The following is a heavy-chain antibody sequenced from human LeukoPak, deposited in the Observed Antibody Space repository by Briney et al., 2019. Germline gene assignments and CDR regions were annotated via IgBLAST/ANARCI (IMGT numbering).Heavy chain of an antibody. V-gene: IGHV4-34*01. CDR1: GGSFSGYF. CDR3: AKDGGVYGEIYYYYYMDV. CDR2: INHRATT. D-gene: IGHD4/OR15-4a*01. Sequence: PSETLSLTCAVYGGSFSGYFWTWIRQSPGKGLEWIGEINHRATTDYNPSLKSRVSLSVDTSKNQFSLKLTSVTAADTAVYYCAKDGGVYGEIYYYYYMDVWGKGTTVTVSS. J-gene: IGHJ6*03.